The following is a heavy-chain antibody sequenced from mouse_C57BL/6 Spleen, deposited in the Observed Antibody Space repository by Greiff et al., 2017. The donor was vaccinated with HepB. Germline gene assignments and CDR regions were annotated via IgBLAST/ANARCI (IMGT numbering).Heavy chain of an antibody. J-gene: IGHJ4*01. CDR3: ARYYYGSSYYAMDY. CDR2: IYPRDGST. Sequence: VQLQQSDAELVKPGASVKISCKVSGYTFTDHTIHWMKQRPEQGLEWIGYIYPRDGSTKYNEKFKGKATLTADKSSSTAYMELRSLTSEDSAVYFCARYYYGSSYYAMDYWGQGTSVTVSS. CDR1: GYTFTDHT. D-gene: IGHD1-1*01. V-gene: IGHV1-78*01.